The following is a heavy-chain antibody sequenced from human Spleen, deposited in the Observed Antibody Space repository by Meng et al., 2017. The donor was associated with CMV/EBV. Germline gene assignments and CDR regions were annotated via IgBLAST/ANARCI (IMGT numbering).Heavy chain of an antibody. CDR1: GFTFSSYE. CDR2: IDSGSRTI. V-gene: IGHV3-48*03. CDR3: ASRSFDY. Sequence: GESLKISCAASGFTFSSYEMNWVRQAPGKGLEWLSYIDSGSRTIYYADSVKGRFTLSRDNAENSLYLQMNSLRAEDTAIYYCASRSFDYWGQGTLVTVSS. J-gene: IGHJ4*02.